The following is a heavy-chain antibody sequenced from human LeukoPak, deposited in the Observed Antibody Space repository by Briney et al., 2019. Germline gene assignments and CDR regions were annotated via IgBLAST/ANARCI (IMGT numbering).Heavy chain of an antibody. J-gene: IGHJ4*02. Sequence: SGGSLRLSCAASGFTFSSYAMSWVRQAPGKGLEWVSAISGSGGSTYYADSVKGRFTISRDNSKNTLYLQMNSLRAEDTAVYYCARDMTYCSSTSCYRQGFDYWGQGTLVTVSS. CDR1: GFTFSSYA. V-gene: IGHV3-23*01. CDR2: ISGSGGST. CDR3: ARDMTYCSSTSCYRQGFDY. D-gene: IGHD2-2*01.